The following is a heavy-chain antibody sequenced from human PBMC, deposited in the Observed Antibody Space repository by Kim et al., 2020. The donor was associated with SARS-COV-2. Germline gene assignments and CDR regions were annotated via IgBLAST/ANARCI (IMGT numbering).Heavy chain of an antibody. CDR2: ISSSSSYT. Sequence: GGSLRLSCAASGFTFSDYYMSWIRQAPGKGLEWVSYISSSSSYTNYADSVKGRFTISRDNAKNSLYLQMNSLRAEDTAVYYCARDDYDSSGSWWYFDLWGRGTLVTVSS. CDR3: ARDDYDSSGSWWYFDL. J-gene: IGHJ2*01. CDR1: GFTFSDYY. V-gene: IGHV3-11*05. D-gene: IGHD3-22*01.